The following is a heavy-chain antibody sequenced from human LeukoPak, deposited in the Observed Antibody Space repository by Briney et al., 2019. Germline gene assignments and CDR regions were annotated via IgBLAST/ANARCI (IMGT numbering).Heavy chain of an antibody. D-gene: IGHD4-17*01. J-gene: IGHJ4*02. V-gene: IGHV3-20*04. Sequence: PPGGSLRLSCAASGFIFDDYGMSWVRQAPGKGLEWVSGINWNGGRTGYADSVKGRFTISRDNAKNSLYLQMNSLRAEDTALYYCARDYDYGDYPGYWGQGTLVTVSS. CDR1: GFIFDDYG. CDR3: ARDYDYGDYPGY. CDR2: INWNGGRT.